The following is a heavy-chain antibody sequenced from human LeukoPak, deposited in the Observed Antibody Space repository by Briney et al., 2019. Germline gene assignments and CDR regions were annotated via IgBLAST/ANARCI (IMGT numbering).Heavy chain of an antibody. V-gene: IGHV4-34*01. CDR2: INHSGST. Sequence: ASETLSLTCAGYGGSFSGYYWSWIRQPPGKGLEWIGEINHSGSTNYNPSLKSRVTISVDTSKNQFSLKLSSVTAADTAVYYCARGPRNTMIVVVTPYYYYGMDVWGQGTTVTVSS. CDR1: GGSFSGYY. CDR3: ARGPRNTMIVVVTPYYYYGMDV. D-gene: IGHD3-22*01. J-gene: IGHJ6*02.